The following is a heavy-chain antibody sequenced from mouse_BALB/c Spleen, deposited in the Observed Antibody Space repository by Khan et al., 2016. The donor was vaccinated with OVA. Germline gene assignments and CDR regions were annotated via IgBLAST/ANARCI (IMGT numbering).Heavy chain of an antibody. J-gene: IGHJ1*01. Sequence: EVELVESGGGLVQPGGSLRLSCATSGFTFTDYYMSWVRQPPGKALEWLGFIRNKANGYTTEYSASVKGRFTISRDNSQSILYLQMNTLRAEDSATYYCARYRYDALYCDVWGAGTTVTVS. V-gene: IGHV7-3*02. CDR2: IRNKANGYTT. D-gene: IGHD2-14*01. CDR3: ARYRYDALYCDV. CDR1: GFTFTDYY.